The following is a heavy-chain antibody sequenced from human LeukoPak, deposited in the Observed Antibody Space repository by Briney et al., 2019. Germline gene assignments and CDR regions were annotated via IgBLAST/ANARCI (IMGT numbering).Heavy chain of an antibody. V-gene: IGHV1-2*02. CDR1: GYTFTGFC. CDR3: ARDLDNYSGSGSYYNGDPLFQH. J-gene: IGHJ1*01. D-gene: IGHD3-10*01. Sequence: ASVKVSFKASGYTFTGFCIHWVRQAPGQGLEWMGWLNPNSGGTNYAQNFQGRVTMTRDTSISTGYMELSRLRYDDTAVYYCARDLDNYSGSGSYYNGDPLFQHWGQGTLVTVSS. CDR2: LNPNSGGT.